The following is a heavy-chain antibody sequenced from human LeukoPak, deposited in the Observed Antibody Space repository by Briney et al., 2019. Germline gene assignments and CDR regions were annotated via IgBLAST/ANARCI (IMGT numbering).Heavy chain of an antibody. CDR2: ISYDGSNK. CDR3: AKSHSFYDPKPPYDY. J-gene: IGHJ4*02. V-gene: IGHV3-30-3*02. D-gene: IGHD5/OR15-5a*01. CDR1: GFTFSSYA. Sequence: GGSLRLSCAASGFTFSSYAMHWVRQAPGKGLEWVAVISYDGSNKYYADSVKGRFTISRDNSKNTLYLQMNSLRAEDTAVYYCAKSHSFYDPKPPYDYWGQGTLVTVSS.